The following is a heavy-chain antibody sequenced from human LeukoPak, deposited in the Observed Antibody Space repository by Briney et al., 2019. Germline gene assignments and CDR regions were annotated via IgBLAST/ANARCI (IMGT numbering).Heavy chain of an antibody. J-gene: IGHJ4*02. CDR3: ARGPNYYDSRGDY. Sequence: GGSLRLSCAASGFTFSSYSMNWVRQAPGKGLEWVSSISSSSSYIYYADSVKGRFTISRDNPKNSLYLQMNSLRAEDTAVYYCARGPNYYDSRGDYWGQGTLVTVSS. CDR2: ISSSSSYI. D-gene: IGHD3-22*01. V-gene: IGHV3-21*01. CDR1: GFTFSSYS.